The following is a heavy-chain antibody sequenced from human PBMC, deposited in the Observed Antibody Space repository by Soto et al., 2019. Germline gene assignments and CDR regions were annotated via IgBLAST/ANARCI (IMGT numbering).Heavy chain of an antibody. V-gene: IGHV3-21*01. CDR2: ISPSNSYI. Sequence: GGSETSCAASGFMFSSYTMSWVRQAPGKGLEWVSCISPSNSYIYYADSVKGRFTISRDKAKNSLLLEMNTLRAEDTAVYYCARDTRDSSAWGQGTLVTVSS. J-gene: IGHJ5*02. CDR3: ARDTRDSSA. CDR1: GFMFSSYT.